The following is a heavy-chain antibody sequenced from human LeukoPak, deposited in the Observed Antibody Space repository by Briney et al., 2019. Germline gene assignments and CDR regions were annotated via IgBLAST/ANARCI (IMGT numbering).Heavy chain of an antibody. CDR1: GGSFSGYY. Sequence: TSETLSLTCAVYGGSFSGYYWSWIRQPPGKGLEWIGEINHSGSTNYNPSLKSRVTISVDTSKNQFSLKLSSVTAADTAVYYCARGNRLWSGELWSAWGQGTLVTVSS. CDR2: INHSGST. D-gene: IGHD3-10*01. CDR3: ARGNRLWSGELWSA. J-gene: IGHJ5*02. V-gene: IGHV4-34*01.